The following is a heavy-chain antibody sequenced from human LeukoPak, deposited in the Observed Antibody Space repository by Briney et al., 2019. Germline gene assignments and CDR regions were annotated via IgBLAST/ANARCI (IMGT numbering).Heavy chain of an antibody. J-gene: IGHJ2*01. CDR2: IIPIFGTA. CDR1: GGTFGSYS. V-gene: IGHV1-69*06. Sequence: GASVKVSCKASGGTFGSYSITWVRQAPGQGLEWMGGIIPIFGTANYAQKFQGRVTITADKSTSTAYMELSSLRSEDTAVYYCASTAMVTPDWYFDLWGRGTLVTVSS. CDR3: ASTAMVTPDWYFDL. D-gene: IGHD5-18*01.